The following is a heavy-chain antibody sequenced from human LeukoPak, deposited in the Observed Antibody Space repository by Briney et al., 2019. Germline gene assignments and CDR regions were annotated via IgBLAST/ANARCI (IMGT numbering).Heavy chain of an antibody. CDR3: ARDSVAGTPFYYFDY. J-gene: IGHJ4*02. CDR1: GFTFSNYA. V-gene: IGHV3-21*01. CDR2: ISSSSSYI. Sequence: GGSLRLSCAASGFTFSNYAMSWVRQAPGKGLEWVSSISSSSSYIYYADSVKGRFTISRDNAKNSLYLQMNSLRAEDTAVYYCARDSVAGTPFYYFDYWGQGTLVTVSS. D-gene: IGHD6-19*01.